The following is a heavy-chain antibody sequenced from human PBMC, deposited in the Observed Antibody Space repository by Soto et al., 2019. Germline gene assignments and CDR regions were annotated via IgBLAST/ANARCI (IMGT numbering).Heavy chain of an antibody. Sequence: QVQLVESGGGVVQPGRSLRLSCAASGFTFSSYGMHWVHQAPGKGLEWVAVIWYDGSNKYYADSVKGRFTISRDNSKNTLYLQMNSLRAEDTAVYYCASSTTVTTPPRYWGQGTLVTVSS. CDR2: IWYDGSNK. J-gene: IGHJ4*02. V-gene: IGHV3-33*01. D-gene: IGHD4-17*01. CDR1: GFTFSSYG. CDR3: ASSTTVTTPPRY.